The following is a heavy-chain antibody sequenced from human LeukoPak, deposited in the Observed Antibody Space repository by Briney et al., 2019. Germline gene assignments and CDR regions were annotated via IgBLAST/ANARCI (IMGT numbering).Heavy chain of an antibody. CDR2: IYYSGST. Sequence: SETLSLTCTVSGGSISSYYWSWIRQPPGKGLEWIGYIYYSGSTNYNPSLKSRVTISVNTSKNQFSLKLSSVTAADTAVYYCARVGTYGSGSYLSWLDYWGQGTLVTVSS. V-gene: IGHV4-59*01. CDR3: ARVGTYGSGSYLSWLDY. J-gene: IGHJ4*02. D-gene: IGHD3-10*01. CDR1: GGSISSYY.